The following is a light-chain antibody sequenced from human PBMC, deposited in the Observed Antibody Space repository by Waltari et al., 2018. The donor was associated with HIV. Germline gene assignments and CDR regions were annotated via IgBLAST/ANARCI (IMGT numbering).Light chain of an antibody. Sequence: QSVLTQPPSASGTPGQTVSITCSGRTSNIGVNTVNWFQHFPVRAPKLPVDTKYQRPSGVPDRFSVSKSGTSASLAITGLQSEDEADYYCAVWDDGLNGWAFGGGTKLTVL. V-gene: IGLV1-44*01. CDR1: TSNIGVNT. CDR2: TKY. CDR3: AVWDDGLNGWA. J-gene: IGLJ3*02.